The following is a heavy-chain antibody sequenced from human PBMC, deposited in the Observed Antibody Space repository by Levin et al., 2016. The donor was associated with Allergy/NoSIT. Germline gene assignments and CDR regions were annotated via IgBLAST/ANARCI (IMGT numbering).Heavy chain of an antibody. D-gene: IGHD2-21*01. CDR3: ATLWRANGRLQADFDY. CDR1: GFTYSSFP. CDR2: ISNSGDTT. J-gene: IGHJ4*02. Sequence: GESLKISCAASGFTYSSFPMTWVRQAPGKGLEWVSIISNSGDTTYYADSVKGRFTISRDNSRNTLYLQMNSLRAEDTAVYYCATLWRANGRLQADFDYWGQGTLVTVSS. V-gene: IGHV3-23*01.